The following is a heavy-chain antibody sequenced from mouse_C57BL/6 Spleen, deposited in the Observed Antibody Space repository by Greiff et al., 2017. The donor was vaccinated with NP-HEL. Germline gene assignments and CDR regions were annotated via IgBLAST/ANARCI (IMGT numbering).Heavy chain of an antibody. CDR2: IWSGGST. CDR1: GFSLTSYG. CDR3: ARGGSNLYYYAMDY. V-gene: IGHV2-2*01. Sequence: QVQLQQSGPGLVQPSQSLSITCTVSGFSLTSYGVHWVRQSPGKGLEWLGVIWSGGSTDYNAAFISRLSISKDNSKSQVFFKMNSLQADDTAIYYCARGGSNLYYYAMDYWGQGTSVTVSS. D-gene: IGHD2-5*01. J-gene: IGHJ4*01.